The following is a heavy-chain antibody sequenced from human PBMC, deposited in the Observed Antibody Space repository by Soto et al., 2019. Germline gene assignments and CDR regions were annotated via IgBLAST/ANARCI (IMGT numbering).Heavy chain of an antibody. J-gene: IGHJ3*02. D-gene: IGHD3-22*01. Sequence: SLKISCKGSGYSFTSYWIGWVRQMPGKGLEWMGIIYPGDSDTRYSPSFQGQVTISADKSISTAYLQWSSLKASDTAMYYCARHGGVEYYYDSSGTKDAFDIWGQGTMVTVSS. CDR1: GYSFTSYW. V-gene: IGHV5-51*01. CDR3: ARHGGVEYYYDSSGTKDAFDI. CDR2: IYPGDSDT.